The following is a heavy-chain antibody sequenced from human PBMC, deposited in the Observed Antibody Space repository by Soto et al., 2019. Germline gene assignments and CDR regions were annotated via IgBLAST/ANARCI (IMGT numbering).Heavy chain of an antibody. D-gene: IGHD3-22*01. V-gene: IGHV1-3*01. Sequence: ASVKVACKASGYTFTSYAMHWVRHPPGQRLEWMGWINAGNGNTKYSQKFQGRVTITRDTAASTAYMELSSLRSEDTAVYYCARARYYSDSSGLDYWGQGTLVTVSS. CDR3: ARARYYSDSSGLDY. J-gene: IGHJ4*02. CDR2: INAGNGNT. CDR1: GYTFTSYA.